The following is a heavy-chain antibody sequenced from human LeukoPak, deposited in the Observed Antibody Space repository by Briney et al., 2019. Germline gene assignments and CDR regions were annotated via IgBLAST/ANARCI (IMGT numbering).Heavy chain of an antibody. J-gene: IGHJ3*02. CDR1: GGSISTYY. Sequence: SETLSLTCTVSGGSISTYYWSWIRQPPGKGLEWIGYIYYSGGTNYNPSLKSRVTISVDTSKNQFSLKLSSVTAADTAVYYCARDQYYFDRGAFDIWGQGTMVTVSS. CDR3: ARDQYYFDRGAFDI. V-gene: IGHV4-59*01. D-gene: IGHD3-22*01. CDR2: IYYSGGT.